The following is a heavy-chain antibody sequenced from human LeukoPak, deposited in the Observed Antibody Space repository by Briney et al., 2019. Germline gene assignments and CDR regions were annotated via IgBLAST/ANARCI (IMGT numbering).Heavy chain of an antibody. Sequence: SVKVSSKASLGTFSSYAFSWVRQAPGQGLEWMGGIIPLSNTTNYAQKFEGRVTITADESTSTAYMELSSLRSEDTAVYYCARVLRRRALNYYYCYMDVWGTGTTVTISS. D-gene: IGHD4-17*01. CDR2: IIPLSNTT. CDR1: LGTFSSYA. J-gene: IGHJ6*03. CDR3: ARVLRRRALNYYYCYMDV. V-gene: IGHV1-69*13.